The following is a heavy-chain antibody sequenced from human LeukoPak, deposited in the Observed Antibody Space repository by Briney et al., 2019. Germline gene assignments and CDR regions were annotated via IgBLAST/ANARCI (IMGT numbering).Heavy chain of an antibody. Sequence: PSETLSLTCTVSGSSMSSDYYWGWIRQPPGKGLEWIGRIYTSGSTNYNPSLKSRVTISVDTSKNQFSLKLSSVTAADTAVYYCARDQVRLPYDGSGYRTDAFDVWGQGTMVTVSS. V-gene: IGHV4-38-2*02. D-gene: IGHD3-22*01. J-gene: IGHJ3*01. CDR1: GSSMSSDYY. CDR2: IYTSGST. CDR3: ARDQVRLPYDGSGYRTDAFDV.